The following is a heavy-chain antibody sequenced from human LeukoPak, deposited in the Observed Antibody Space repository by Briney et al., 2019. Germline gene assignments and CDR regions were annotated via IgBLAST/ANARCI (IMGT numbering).Heavy chain of an antibody. J-gene: IGHJ6*03. Sequence: ASVKVSCKASGYTFIRGYMHWVRQAPGQGLEWMGWISAYNGNTNYAQKLQGRVTMTTDTSTSTAYMELRSLRSDDTAVYYCARGRESRYYDFWSGSAYYYYMDVWGKGTTVTVSS. CDR3: ARGRESRYYDFWSGSAYYYYMDV. V-gene: IGHV1-18*01. D-gene: IGHD3-3*01. CDR2: ISAYNGNT. CDR1: GYTFIRGY.